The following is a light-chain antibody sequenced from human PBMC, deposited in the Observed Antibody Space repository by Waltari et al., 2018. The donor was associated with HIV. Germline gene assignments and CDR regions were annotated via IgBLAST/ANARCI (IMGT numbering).Light chain of an antibody. V-gene: IGLV3-25*02. CDR1: ALPNQY. Sequence: SYELTQPPSVSVSPGQTARITCSGDALPNQYAYWYQQKPGQAPVLVIYKDSERPSGIPDRFSGSKSGNTASLTISGLQAEYEADYYCCSYADNYPVVFGGGTKLTVL. CDR3: CSYADNYPVV. CDR2: KDS. J-gene: IGLJ2*01.